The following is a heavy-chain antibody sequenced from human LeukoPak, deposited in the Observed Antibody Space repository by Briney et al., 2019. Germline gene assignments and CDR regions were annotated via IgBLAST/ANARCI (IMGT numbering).Heavy chain of an antibody. CDR1: GFTFSSYS. CDR2: ISSRTSTI. V-gene: IGHV3-48*01. CDR3: ARLPVVPAAIIYYYYYYMDV. D-gene: IGHD2-2*01. Sequence: GGSLRLSCSASGFTFSSYSMNWVRQAPGKGLEWVSYISSRTSTIYYADSVKGRFTISRDNAKNSLYLQMNSLRAEDTAVYYCARLPVVPAAIIYYYYYYMDVWGKGTTVTVSS. J-gene: IGHJ6*03.